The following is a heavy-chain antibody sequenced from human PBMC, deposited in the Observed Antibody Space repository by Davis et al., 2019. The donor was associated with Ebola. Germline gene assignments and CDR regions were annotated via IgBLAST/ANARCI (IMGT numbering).Heavy chain of an antibody. Sequence: PSETLSLTCTVSGGSISSGGYYWSWIRQPPGKGLEWIGEINHSGSTNYNPSLKSRVTISVDTSKNQFSLKLSSVTAADTAVYYCARGCTPFGKNWFDPWGQGTLVTVSS. D-gene: IGHD1-14*01. CDR3: ARGCTPFGKNWFDP. V-gene: IGHV4-39*07. CDR1: GGSISSGGYY. CDR2: INHSGST. J-gene: IGHJ5*02.